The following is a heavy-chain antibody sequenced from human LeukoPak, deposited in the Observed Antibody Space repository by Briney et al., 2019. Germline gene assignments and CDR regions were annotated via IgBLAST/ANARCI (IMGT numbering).Heavy chain of an antibody. J-gene: IGHJ5*02. CDR2: INSDGSRT. V-gene: IGHV3-74*01. CDR1: KFSFSSYW. Sequence: PGGSLRLSCAASKFSFSSYWMHWVRQAPGKGLVWVSRINSDGSRTNYADSVKGRFTISRDNAKNTLYLQMSSLRAEDTAVYYCARVLTGSWDWFDPWRQGTLVTVSS. D-gene: IGHD2-8*02. CDR3: ARVLTGSWDWFDP.